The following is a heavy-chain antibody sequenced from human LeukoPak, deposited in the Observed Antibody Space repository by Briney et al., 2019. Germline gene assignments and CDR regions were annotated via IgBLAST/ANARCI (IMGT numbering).Heavy chain of an antibody. V-gene: IGHV5-51*01. J-gene: IGHJ4*02. D-gene: IGHD6-19*01. CDR2: IYSGDSDT. CDR3: VWGAVAGTGGVDY. CDR1: GYSFTNYW. Sequence: GESLKISCKGSGYSFTNYWIGWVRQMPGKGLEWMGIIYSGDSDTRYSPSFQGQVTISADKSISTAYLQWSSLKASDTAMYYCVWGAVAGTGGVDYWGQGTLVTVSS.